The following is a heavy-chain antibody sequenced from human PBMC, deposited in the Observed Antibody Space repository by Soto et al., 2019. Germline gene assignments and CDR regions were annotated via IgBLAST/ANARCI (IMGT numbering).Heavy chain of an antibody. CDR3: GRGEVNNPQTYDY. V-gene: IGHV3-23*01. CDR1: GFTFSSYA. CDR2: ISGSGGST. J-gene: IGHJ4*02. Sequence: EVQLLESGGGLVQPGGSLRLSCAASGFTFSSYAMSWVRQAPGKGLEWVSSISGSGGSTYYAESVKDRFTISRDNSKNTLYLQMNSLSAEDTAVYYCGRGEVNNPQTYDYWGQGTLVTVSS. D-gene: IGHD3-16*01.